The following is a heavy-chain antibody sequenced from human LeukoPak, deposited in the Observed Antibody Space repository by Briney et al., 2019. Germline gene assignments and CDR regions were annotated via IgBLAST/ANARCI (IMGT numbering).Heavy chain of an antibody. J-gene: IGHJ4*02. CDR3: ARDQGGYSGYD. CDR1: GFTFSSYA. Sequence: GGSLRLSCATSGFTFSSYAMNWVRQAPGKGLEWVSGISGGGGGTYYADSVKGRFTISRDNSKNTLYLQMNSLRVEDTAVYYCARDQGGYSGYDWGQGTLVTVSS. V-gene: IGHV3-23*01. D-gene: IGHD5-12*01. CDR2: ISGGGGGT.